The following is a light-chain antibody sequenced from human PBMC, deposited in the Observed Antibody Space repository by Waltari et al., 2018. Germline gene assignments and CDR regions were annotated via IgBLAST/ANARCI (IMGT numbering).Light chain of an antibody. CDR1: LSVNTD. J-gene: IGKJ4*01. CDR3: QQYNAWPPSLT. V-gene: IGKV3-15*01. Sequence: EIVMTQPPVTLSVSPGERATLSCSASLSVNTDLAWYQQKPGQAPRLLIYGSSSRATGIPARFSCSGPGTEFTLTISSLQSEDFAVYYCQQYNAWPPSLTFGGGTKVEIK. CDR2: GSS.